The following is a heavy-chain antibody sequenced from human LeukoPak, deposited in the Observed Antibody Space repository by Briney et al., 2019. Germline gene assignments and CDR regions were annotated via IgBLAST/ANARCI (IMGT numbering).Heavy chain of an antibody. D-gene: IGHD3-16*01. CDR2: ISSSSGYI. CDR3: ARGYVDQTCDY. CDR1: GFTFSSYT. Sequence: GGSLRLSCAASGFTFSSYTMNWVRQAPGKGLEWVSSISSSSGYIYYADSVKGRFTISRDNAKNSLYLQMNSLRAEDTAVYYCARGYVDQTCDYWGQGTLVTVSS. J-gene: IGHJ4*02. V-gene: IGHV3-21*01.